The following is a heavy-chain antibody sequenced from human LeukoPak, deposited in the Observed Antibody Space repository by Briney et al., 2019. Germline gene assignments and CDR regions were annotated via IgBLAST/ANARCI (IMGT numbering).Heavy chain of an antibody. CDR1: GGTFSSYA. CDR3: ASGGTTVTLNWFDP. Sequence: ASVKVSCKASGGTFSSYAMSWVRQDPGQGLEWMGRIIPIFGIANYAQKFQGRVTITADKSTSTAYMELSSLRSEDTAVYYCASGGTTVTLNWFDPWGQGTLVTVSS. J-gene: IGHJ5*02. CDR2: IIPIFGIA. V-gene: IGHV1-69*04. D-gene: IGHD4-17*01.